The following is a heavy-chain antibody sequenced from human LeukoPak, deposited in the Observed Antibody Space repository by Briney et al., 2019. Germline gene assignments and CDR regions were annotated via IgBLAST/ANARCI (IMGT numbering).Heavy chain of an antibody. V-gene: IGHV3-49*03. Sequence: HSGRSLRLSCSASGFTFDDYAVSWFRQAPGKGLEWDGFIRSKAFGGTPEYAASVRGRFTISRDDSKSIAYLQMNSLKTEDTAVYYCTRNTVTVHFDYWSQGTLVTVSS. D-gene: IGHD4-17*01. CDR1: GFTFDDYA. CDR2: IRSKAFGGTP. CDR3: TRNTVTVHFDY. J-gene: IGHJ4*02.